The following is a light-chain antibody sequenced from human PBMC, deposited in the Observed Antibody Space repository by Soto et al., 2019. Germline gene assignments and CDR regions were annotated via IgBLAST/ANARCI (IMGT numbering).Light chain of an antibody. V-gene: IGLV2-23*01. J-gene: IGLJ2*01. CDR3: CSYASSNTLV. Sequence: QSALTQPASVSGSPGQSITISCTGTSSDVGTYNLVSWYQQHPGKAPKLVIYEGSKRPSGVSNRFSGSKSGNTASLTISGLQAEDEADYYCCSYASSNTLVFGGGTKLTVL. CDR1: SSDVGTYNL. CDR2: EGS.